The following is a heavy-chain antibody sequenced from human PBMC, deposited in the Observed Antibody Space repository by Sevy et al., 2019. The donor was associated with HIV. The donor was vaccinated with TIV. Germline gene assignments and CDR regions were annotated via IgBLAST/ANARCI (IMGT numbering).Heavy chain of an antibody. D-gene: IGHD6-13*01. Sequence: ASVKVSCKASGYTFAGYYMHWVRQAPGQGLEWMGWMNPNSGGTNYAQKFQGRVTMTRDTSISTAYMELSRLRSDDTAVYYCARGATGIAAAGTVVWGQGTLVTVSS. CDR2: MNPNSGGT. V-gene: IGHV1-2*02. CDR3: ARGATGIAAAGTVV. J-gene: IGHJ4*02. CDR1: GYTFAGYY.